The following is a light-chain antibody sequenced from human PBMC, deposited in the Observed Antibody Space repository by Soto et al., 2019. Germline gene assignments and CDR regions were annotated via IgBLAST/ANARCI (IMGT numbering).Light chain of an antibody. Sequence: EIVMTQSPATLSVSPGERATLSCRASQSVSSSLAWYQQKPGQAPRLLIYGASTRATGIPARFSGSGSETAFTLTISSLPSEAAAVFYGQQYNNWWTFGPGTKVEIK. J-gene: IGKJ1*01. CDR2: GAS. V-gene: IGKV3-15*01. CDR1: QSVSSS. CDR3: QQYNNWWT.